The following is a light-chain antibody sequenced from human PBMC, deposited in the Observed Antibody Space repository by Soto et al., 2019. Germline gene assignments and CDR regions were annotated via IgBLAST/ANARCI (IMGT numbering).Light chain of an antibody. V-gene: IGKV1-5*01. CDR1: QRISSW. CDR3: QPYNRHSGLT. CDR2: DAS. J-gene: IGKJ4*01. Sequence: QVTKSAAALSASVGDRITITCGASQRISSWLAWYQQNPGKAPKLLIYDASSLQGGVPSRFSGSGSGTELTLTISSLQPDDFATYYCQPYNRHSGLTSGGGTKVDI.